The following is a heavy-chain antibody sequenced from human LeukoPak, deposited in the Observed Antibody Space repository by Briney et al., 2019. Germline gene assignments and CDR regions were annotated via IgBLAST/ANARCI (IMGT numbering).Heavy chain of an antibody. V-gene: IGHV5-51*01. D-gene: IGHD6-25*01. CDR1: GYSFTSYL. J-gene: IGHJ6*02. Sequence: GESLKISCKASGYSFTSYLIGWVRQMPGKGLEWMGIIYPGDSNTRYSPSFQGQVTISADKSISTAYLQWSSLKASDTAMYCCARQSSAGWGDYYYYGMDVWGQGTTVTVSS. CDR2: IYPGDSNT. CDR3: ARQSSAGWGDYYYYGMDV.